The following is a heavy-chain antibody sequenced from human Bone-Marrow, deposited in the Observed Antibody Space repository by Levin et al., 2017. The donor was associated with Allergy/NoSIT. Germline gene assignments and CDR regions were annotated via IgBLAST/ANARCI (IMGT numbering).Heavy chain of an antibody. CDR1: GFTFSNFW. CDR3: VRGWDCSSGTCYWAYYYDY. J-gene: IGHJ4*02. D-gene: IGHD2-15*01. Sequence: GGSLRLSCAASGFTFSNFWMAWVRQAPGKGLEWVANINQGGSEEYYVNSVRGRFAISRDNAKNSLYLQMNSLRAEDTAVYYCVRGWDCSSGTCYWAYYYDYWGQGTLVTVSS. V-gene: IGHV3-7*03. CDR2: INQGGSEE.